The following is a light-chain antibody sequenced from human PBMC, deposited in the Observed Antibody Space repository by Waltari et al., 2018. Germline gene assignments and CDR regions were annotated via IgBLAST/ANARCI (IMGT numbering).Light chain of an antibody. Sequence: DIQMTQSPSSLSASVGDRVTITCRASQEIRNDLAWYQQKPGKAPKRLVYSASSLQSGVPSTFSGSGSGTEFTLTVSSLQPGDFATYYCLQHHSYPFTFGQGTNLDIK. J-gene: IGKJ2*01. CDR1: QEIRND. CDR3: LQHHSYPFT. V-gene: IGKV1-17*01. CDR2: SAS.